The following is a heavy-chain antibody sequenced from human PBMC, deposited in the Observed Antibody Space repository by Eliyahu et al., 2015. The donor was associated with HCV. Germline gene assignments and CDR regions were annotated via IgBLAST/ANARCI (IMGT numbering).Heavy chain of an antibody. CDR1: GFXFSSHS. Sequence: EVQLVESGGGLVQPGGSLXLSCAASGFXFSSHSMNWVRQAPGKGLEWVSYMSSSSSTIYYADSVKGRFTISRDNAKNSLYLQMNSLRAEDTAVYYCARTGCSSTSCYANDYWGRGTLVTVSS. CDR3: ARTGCSSTSCYANDY. V-gene: IGHV3-48*01. J-gene: IGHJ4*02. D-gene: IGHD2-2*01. CDR2: MSSSSSTI.